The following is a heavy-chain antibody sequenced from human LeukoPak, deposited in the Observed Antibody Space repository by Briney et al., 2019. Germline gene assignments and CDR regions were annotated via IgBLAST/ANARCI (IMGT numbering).Heavy chain of an antibody. J-gene: IGHJ4*02. CDR2: INHSGST. D-gene: IGHD3-10*01. Sequence: SETLSLTCAVYGGSFSGYYWSWIRQPPGKGLEWIGEINHSGSTNYNPSLKSRVTISVDTSKNQFSLKLSSVTAADTAVYYCARHGGYYGSGSYYGGRYFDYWGQGTLVTVSS. V-gene: IGHV4-34*01. CDR3: ARHGGYYGSGSYYGGRYFDY. CDR1: GGSFSGYY.